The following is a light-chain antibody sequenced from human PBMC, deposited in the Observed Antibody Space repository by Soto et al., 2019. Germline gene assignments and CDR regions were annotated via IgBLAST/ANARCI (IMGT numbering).Light chain of an antibody. J-gene: IGKJ1*01. V-gene: IGKV3-20*01. Sequence: EIVLTQSPGTLSLSPGERATLSCRASQSVSSSYLAWYQKKPGQAPRLLIYGASSRATGRPDRFSGSGSGTDFTLTISRLEPEDSAVYYYQQYGSSPTWTFGQGTKVEIK. CDR3: QQYGSSPTWT. CDR2: GAS. CDR1: QSVSSSY.